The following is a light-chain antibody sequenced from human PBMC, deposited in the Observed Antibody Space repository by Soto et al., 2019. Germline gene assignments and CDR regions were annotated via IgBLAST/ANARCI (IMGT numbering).Light chain of an antibody. V-gene: IGLV2-14*01. CDR1: SSDVGGYNY. Sequence: SVLTQPASVSGSPGQSITISCTGTSSDVGGYNYVSWYQQHPGKAPKLMIYDGSNRPSGVSNRFSGSKSGNTASLTISGLQAEDEADYYCSSYTSSSTSYVFGTGTKVTVL. CDR2: DGS. J-gene: IGLJ1*01. CDR3: SSYTSSSTSYV.